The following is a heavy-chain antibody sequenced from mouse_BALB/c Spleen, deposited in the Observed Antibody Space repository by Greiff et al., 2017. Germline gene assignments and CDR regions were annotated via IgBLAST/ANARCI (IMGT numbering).Heavy chain of an antibody. CDR3: TRVAGTGAMDY. V-gene: IGHV1S81*02. Sequence: QVQLQQSGAELVKPGASVKLSCKASGYTFTSYYMYWVKQRPGQGLEWIGEINPSNGGTNFNEKFKSKATLTVDKSSSTAYMQLSSLTSEDSAVYYCTRVAGTGAMDYWGQGTSVTVSS. CDR1: GYTFTSYY. CDR2: INPSNGGT. D-gene: IGHD4-1*01. J-gene: IGHJ4*01.